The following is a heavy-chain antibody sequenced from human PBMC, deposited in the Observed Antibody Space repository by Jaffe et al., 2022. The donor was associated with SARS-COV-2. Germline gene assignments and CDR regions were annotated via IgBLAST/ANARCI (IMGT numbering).Heavy chain of an antibody. V-gene: IGHV4-39*01. J-gene: IGHJ4*02. CDR3: ARHVPPGITTFGVPNHIDF. Sequence: QLQLQESGPGLVKSSETLSLTCTVSGASISNTNYYWGWVRQPPGKGLEWIGSISYSGRTYYNPSLKSRVTISVDTSKNQFSLKLTSVTAADTAVYSCARHVPPGITTFGVPNHIDFWGQGNLVTVSS. CDR1: GASISNTNYY. D-gene: IGHD3-3*01. CDR2: ISYSGRT.